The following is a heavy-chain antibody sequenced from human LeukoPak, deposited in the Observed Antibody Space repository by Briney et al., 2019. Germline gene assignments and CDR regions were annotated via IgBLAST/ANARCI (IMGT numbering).Heavy chain of an antibody. CDR2: ITSDSRTI. Sequence: PGGPLRLSCAASGFIFSNYEMRGVRQAPGRGLEWVSSITSDSRTIYYADSVKGRFTISRDNAKNSLYLQMNIMTAEDTAVYSCARNYYYYMDVWGKGTTVIVS. CDR1: GFIFSNYE. J-gene: IGHJ6*03. CDR3: ARNYYYYMDV. V-gene: IGHV3-48*03.